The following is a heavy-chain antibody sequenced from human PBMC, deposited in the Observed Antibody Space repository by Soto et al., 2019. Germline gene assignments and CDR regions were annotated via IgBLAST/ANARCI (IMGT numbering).Heavy chain of an antibody. CDR3: AIAQWDYESSGCI. J-gene: IGHJ4*02. CDR2: IYYSGST. D-gene: IGHD3-22*01. V-gene: IGHV4-31*03. Sequence: QVQLQESGPGLVKPSQTLSLSCTVSGGSISSGGYYWSWIRQHPGKGLEWIGYIYYSGSTYYNPSVKRRVTISVDTAKNQCALKLSSVTAADTAVDYCAIAQWDYESSGCIWGQGTLVTVSS. CDR1: GGSISSGGYY.